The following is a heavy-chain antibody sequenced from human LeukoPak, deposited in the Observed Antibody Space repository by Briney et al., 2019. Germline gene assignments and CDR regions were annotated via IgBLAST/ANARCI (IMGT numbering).Heavy chain of an antibody. D-gene: IGHD1-26*01. J-gene: IGHJ4*02. CDR1: GFTVSTNY. CDR3: ARRAYSDKAFDY. V-gene: IGHV3-66*02. CDR2: IYSGGTT. Sequence: PGGSLRLSCAASGFTVSTNYMTWVRQAPGKGLDWVSVIYSGGTTYYADSVKGRFTISRDNSKNTLYLQMNSLRAEDTAVYYCARRAYSDKAFDYWGQGTLVTVSS.